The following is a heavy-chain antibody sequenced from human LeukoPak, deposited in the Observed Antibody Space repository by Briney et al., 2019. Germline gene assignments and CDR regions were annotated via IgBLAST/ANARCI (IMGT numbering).Heavy chain of an antibody. J-gene: IGHJ4*02. CDR1: GFTVSSKY. Sequence: PGGSLRLSCAASGFTVSSKYMNWVRQAPGKGLEWVSSISSSSSYIYYADSVKGRFTISRDNAKNSLYLQMNSLRAEDTAVYYCARPDSSGYYDYWGQGALVTVSS. V-gene: IGHV3-21*01. D-gene: IGHD3-22*01. CDR2: ISSSSSYI. CDR3: ARPDSSGYYDY.